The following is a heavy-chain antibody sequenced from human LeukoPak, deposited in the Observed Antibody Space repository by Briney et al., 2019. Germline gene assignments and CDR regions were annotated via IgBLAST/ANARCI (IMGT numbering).Heavy chain of an antibody. V-gene: IGHV3-30*04. J-gene: IGHJ3*02. Sequence: QAGGSLRLSCAASGFTFSNYAMHWVRQAPGKGLEWVALISYDGTNKYYGDSVKGRFTISRDNSKNTVYLQMNSLRAEDTAVYYCARDLAGWEPLRFDAFDIWGQGTMVTVSS. CDR1: GFTFSNYA. D-gene: IGHD1-26*01. CDR2: ISYDGTNK. CDR3: ARDLAGWEPLRFDAFDI.